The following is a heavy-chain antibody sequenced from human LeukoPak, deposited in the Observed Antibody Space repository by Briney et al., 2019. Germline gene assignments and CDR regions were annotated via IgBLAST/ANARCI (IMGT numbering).Heavy chain of an antibody. CDR1: GGSISSSSYY. Sequence: PSETLSLTCTVSGGSISSSSYYWGWIRQPAGKGLEWIGRIYTSGSTNYNPSLKSRVTISVDTSKNQFSLKLSSVTAADTAVYYCCGYSYGSDYWGQGTLVTVSS. J-gene: IGHJ4*02. V-gene: IGHV4-61*02. CDR3: CGYSYGSDY. CDR2: IYTSGST. D-gene: IGHD5-18*01.